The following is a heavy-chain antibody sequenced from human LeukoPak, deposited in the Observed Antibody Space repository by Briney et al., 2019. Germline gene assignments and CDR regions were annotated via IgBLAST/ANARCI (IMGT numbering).Heavy chain of an antibody. CDR3: VRDGSPPSGRALDL. J-gene: IGHJ3*01. D-gene: IGHD6-13*01. Sequence: DPGGSLRLSCTASDFNFSSYWMDWVRQAPGKGLQWVAHIKEDGSETEYVDSVKGRFTISRDNKKRSLFLQMDDLRVEDMGIYYCVRDGSPPSGRALDLWGQGTMITVSS. V-gene: IGHV3-7*01. CDR2: IKEDGSET. CDR1: DFNFSSYW.